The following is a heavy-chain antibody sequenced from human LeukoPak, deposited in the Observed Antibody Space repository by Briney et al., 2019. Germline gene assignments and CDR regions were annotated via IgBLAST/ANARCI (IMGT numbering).Heavy chain of an antibody. V-gene: IGHV4-30-2*01. CDR3: ARGSGTYYSYGIDV. CDR2: IYQSGPT. Sequence: SETLSLTCAVSGGSINSVGYCWTWIRQPPGKGLEWIGYIYQSGPTSYSPSLKSRVTISLDRSRNLFSLNLTSVTAADTAVYYCARGSGTYYSYGIDVRGQGTTVTVSS. CDR1: GGSINSVGYC. J-gene: IGHJ6*02. D-gene: IGHD3-10*01.